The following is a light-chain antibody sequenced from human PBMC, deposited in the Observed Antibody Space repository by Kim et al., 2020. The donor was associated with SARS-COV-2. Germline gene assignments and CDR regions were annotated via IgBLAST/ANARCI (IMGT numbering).Light chain of an antibody. V-gene: IGKV1-17*01. Sequence: ASVGDRVTITRRASQDIRNDLGWYQQNPGRAPKRLIYGASSLQSGVPSRFSGSGSGTEFTLTISSLQPEDFATYFCLQHNTYPITFGQGTRLEI. CDR1: QDIRND. CDR2: GAS. J-gene: IGKJ5*01. CDR3: LQHNTYPIT.